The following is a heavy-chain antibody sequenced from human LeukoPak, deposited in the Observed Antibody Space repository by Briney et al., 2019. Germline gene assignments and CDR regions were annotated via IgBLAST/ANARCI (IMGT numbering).Heavy chain of an antibody. V-gene: IGHV1-2*02. D-gene: IGHD6-19*01. CDR2: INPKSGCT. Sequence: GASVTVSLTSSVYTFIYYYIHLVRHPPGPGHGWMGWINPKSGCTNYAQKFQGSVTMPRDTSISTAYMELTSLTSDDTAVYYCARSEIAVATFGYYGGQGTLVRVSS. CDR3: ARSEIAVATFGYY. J-gene: IGHJ4*02. CDR1: VYTFIYYY.